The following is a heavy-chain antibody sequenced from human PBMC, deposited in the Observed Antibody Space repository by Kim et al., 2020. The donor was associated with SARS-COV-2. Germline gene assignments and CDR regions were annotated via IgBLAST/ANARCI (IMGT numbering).Heavy chain of an antibody. CDR3: ASANYDILTGYYSLLDY. CDR2: IYYSGST. V-gene: IGHV4-59*01. CDR1: GGSISSYY. Sequence: SETLSLTCTVSGGSISSYYWSWIRQPPGKGLEWIGYIYYSGSTNYNPSLKSRVTISVDTSKNQFSLKLSSVTAADTAVYYCASANYDILTGYYSLLDYWGQGTLVTVSS. J-gene: IGHJ4*02. D-gene: IGHD3-9*01.